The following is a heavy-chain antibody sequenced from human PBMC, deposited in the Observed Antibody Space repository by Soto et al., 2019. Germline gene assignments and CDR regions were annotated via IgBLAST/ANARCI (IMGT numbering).Heavy chain of an antibody. CDR1: GFIFRTYG. J-gene: IGHJ5*02. CDR2: IWHDGSER. CDR3: ARSRDGYNHGDS. Sequence: QVQLVESGGDVVQPGRSLRLSCEGSGFIFRTYGMHWVRQAPGKGLEWVAVIWHDGSERHYADSVRDRFTISRDNSKNMVYLQMNSLKPADTATYDCARSRDGYNHGDSWGQGTLVTVSS. V-gene: IGHV3-33*01. D-gene: IGHD6-25*01.